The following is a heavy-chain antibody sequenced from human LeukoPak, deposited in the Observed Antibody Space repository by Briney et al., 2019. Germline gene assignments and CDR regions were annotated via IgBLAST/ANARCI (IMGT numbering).Heavy chain of an antibody. Sequence: PSGTLSLTCAVSGGSISSCNWWSWVRQPPGKGLEWIGEIHHSGSTNYNPSLKSRVTISVDTSKNQFSLKLSSVTAADTAVYYCARARIAAAGTGGWFDPWGQGTLVTVSS. CDR1: GGSISSCNW. J-gene: IGHJ5*02. CDR2: IHHSGST. V-gene: IGHV4-4*02. CDR3: ARARIAAAGTGGWFDP. D-gene: IGHD6-13*01.